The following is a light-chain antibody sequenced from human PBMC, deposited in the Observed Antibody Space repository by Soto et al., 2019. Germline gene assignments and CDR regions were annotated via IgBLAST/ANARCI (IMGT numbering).Light chain of an antibody. CDR1: QSVGTW. Sequence: NQMTQSPSTLSASVGGRVTITCRASQSVGTWVAWYQQKPGKAPKLLIDGASNLESGGPSRFSGSGSGTEFTLTIPTLQPDDFATYFCQLYNRNTWSFGPGTKGDIK. CDR3: QLYNRNTWS. J-gene: IGKJ1*01. V-gene: IGKV1-5*01. CDR2: GAS.